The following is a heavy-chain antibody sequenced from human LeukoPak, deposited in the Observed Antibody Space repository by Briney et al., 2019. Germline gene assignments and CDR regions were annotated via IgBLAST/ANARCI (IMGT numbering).Heavy chain of an antibody. CDR3: AKDAYGGATFFYYMDV. J-gene: IGHJ6*03. Sequence: PGGSLRLSCAGSGFTFDDYAMHWVRQTPGKGLEWVSGISWNSDNIAYADFVGGRFTISRDNAKNSLSLQMNSLSDEDTAVYYCAKDAYGGATFFYYMDVWGKGTTVTVSS. CDR1: GFTFDDYA. D-gene: IGHD2/OR15-2a*01. CDR2: ISWNSDNI. V-gene: IGHV3-9*01.